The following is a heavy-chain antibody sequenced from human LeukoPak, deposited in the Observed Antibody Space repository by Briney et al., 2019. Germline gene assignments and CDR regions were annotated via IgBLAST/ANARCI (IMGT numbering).Heavy chain of an antibody. Sequence: ASVKVSCKASGYTFTRYDINWVRQATGQGLEWMGWMNPNSGNTGYAQKFQGRVTITRNTSISTAYMELSRLRSEDTAVYYCARGGVRTVTTSSGIIDMDVWGKGTTVTVSS. CDR1: GYTFTRYD. CDR2: MNPNSGNT. CDR3: ARGGVRTVTTSSGIIDMDV. J-gene: IGHJ6*03. V-gene: IGHV1-8*03. D-gene: IGHD4-17*01.